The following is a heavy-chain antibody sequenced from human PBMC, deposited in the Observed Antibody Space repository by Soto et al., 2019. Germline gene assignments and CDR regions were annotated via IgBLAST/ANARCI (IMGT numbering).Heavy chain of an antibody. Sequence: EVQLLESGGGLVQPGGSLRLSCAASGFTFSSYAMSWVRQAPGKGLEWVSAISGSGGSTYYADSVKGRFTISRDNSKNPLYLQLNSLRAEDTAVYYCARRSSGWYFDYWGPGPLVTVSS. D-gene: IGHD6-19*01. J-gene: IGHJ4*02. CDR2: ISGSGGST. V-gene: IGHV3-23*01. CDR3: ARRSSGWYFDY. CDR1: GFTFSSYA.